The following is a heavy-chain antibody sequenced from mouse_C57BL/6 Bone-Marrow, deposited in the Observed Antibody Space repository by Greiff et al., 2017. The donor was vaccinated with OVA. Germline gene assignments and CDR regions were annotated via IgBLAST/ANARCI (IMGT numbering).Heavy chain of an antibody. CDR2: IHPNSGST. CDR1: GYTFTSYW. Sequence: QVQLQQPGAELVKPGASVKLSCKASGYTFTSYWMHWVKQRPGQGLEWIGMIHPNSGSTNYNEKFKSKATLTVDKSSSTAYMQLSSLTSEDSAVYYCARCYYGSRDWYFDVWGTGTTVTVSS. V-gene: IGHV1-64*01. CDR3: ARCYYGSRDWYFDV. D-gene: IGHD1-1*01. J-gene: IGHJ1*03.